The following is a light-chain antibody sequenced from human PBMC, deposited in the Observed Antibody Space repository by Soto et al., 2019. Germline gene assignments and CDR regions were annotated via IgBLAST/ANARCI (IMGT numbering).Light chain of an antibody. J-gene: IGKJ5*01. V-gene: IGKV1-12*01. Sequence: DIQMTQSPSFVSASVGDRVTITCRASQGISRWLAWYQQRPGEAPELLIYGASSLQSGVPSRFSVSGSGTDFTLTICGLQAEAFANYYCQQANSFPLTFGQGKRLEIK. CDR3: QQANSFPLT. CDR2: GAS. CDR1: QGISRW.